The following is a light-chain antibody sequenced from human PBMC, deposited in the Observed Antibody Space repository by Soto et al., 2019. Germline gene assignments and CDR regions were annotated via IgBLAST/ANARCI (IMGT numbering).Light chain of an antibody. J-gene: IGKJ5*01. CDR2: GAS. V-gene: IGKV3-15*01. Sequence: EIVITQSPSTLSVSPGERATLSCMASQSVSSNLAWYQQKPGQAPRLLIYGASTRAPGIPARFSGSGSGTEFTLTISSLQSEDFAVYYCQQYNIWPPITFGQGTRLEIK. CDR3: QQYNIWPPIT. CDR1: QSVSSN.